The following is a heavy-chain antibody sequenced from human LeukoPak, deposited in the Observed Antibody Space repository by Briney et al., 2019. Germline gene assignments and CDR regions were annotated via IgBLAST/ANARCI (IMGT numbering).Heavy chain of an antibody. CDR2: IYTSGST. CDR3: ARDMRGRYSYGYPQYFDY. D-gene: IGHD5-18*01. Sequence: SETLSLTRTVSGGSISSYYWSWIRQPAGKGLEWIGRIYTSGSTNYNPSLKSRVTMSVDTSKNQFSLKLSSVTAADTAVYYCARDMRGRYSYGYPQYFDYWGQGTLVTVSS. CDR1: GGSISSYY. J-gene: IGHJ4*02. V-gene: IGHV4-4*07.